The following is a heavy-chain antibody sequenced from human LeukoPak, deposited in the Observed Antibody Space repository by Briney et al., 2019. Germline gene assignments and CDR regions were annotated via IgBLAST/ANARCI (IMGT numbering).Heavy chain of an antibody. CDR3: ARAGFLEWLYQNYYFDY. J-gene: IGHJ4*02. Sequence: PSETLSLTCTVSGGSISSSSYYWGWIRQPPGKGLGWIGSIYYSGSTYYNPSLKSRVTISVDTSKNQFSLKLSSVTAADTAVYYCARAGFLEWLYQNYYFDYWGQGTLVTVSS. CDR1: GGSISSSSYY. CDR2: IYYSGST. V-gene: IGHV4-39*07. D-gene: IGHD3-3*01.